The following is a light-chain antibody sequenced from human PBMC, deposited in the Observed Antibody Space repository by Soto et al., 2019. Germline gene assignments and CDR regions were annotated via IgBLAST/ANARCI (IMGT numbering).Light chain of an antibody. J-gene: IGKJ1*01. CDR1: QNLLHSSGHIY. CDR2: LGS. CDR3: MQTLQTPT. V-gene: IGKV2-28*01. Sequence: DSLRTQSPLSLPVTPGEPASISCRSSQNLLHSSGHIYLDWYLQKPGQSPQLLIYLGSNRASGVPDRFSGSGSGTDFTLQSSRVEAEDVGIYYCMQTLQTPTFGQGTKVDIK.